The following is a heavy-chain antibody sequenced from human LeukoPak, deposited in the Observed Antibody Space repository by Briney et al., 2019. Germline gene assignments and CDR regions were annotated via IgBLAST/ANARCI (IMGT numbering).Heavy chain of an antibody. CDR1: GFTFSSYA. V-gene: IGHV3-23*01. CDR2: ISGSGGST. CDR3: AKDSGATVVTPFDY. D-gene: IGHD4-23*01. J-gene: IGHJ4*02. Sequence: GGSLRLSCAAPGFTFSSYAMSWVRQAPGKGLEWVSAISGSGGSTYYADSVKGRFTISRDNSKNTLYLQMSSLRAEDTAVYYCAKDSGATVVTPFDYWGQGTLITVSS.